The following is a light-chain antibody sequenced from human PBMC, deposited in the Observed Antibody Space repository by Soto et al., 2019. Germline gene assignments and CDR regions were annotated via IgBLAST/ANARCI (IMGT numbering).Light chain of an antibody. CDR1: SSDVGGYNY. Sequence: QPVLTQPPSASGSPGQSVTISCTGASSDVGGYNYVSWYQQHPGKAPKLMIYEVNKRPSGVPDRFSGSKSGNTASLTVSGLQAEDEADYDCSSYAGSNTLVFGGGTKLTVL. CDR2: EVN. J-gene: IGLJ2*01. V-gene: IGLV2-8*01. CDR3: SSYAGSNTLV.